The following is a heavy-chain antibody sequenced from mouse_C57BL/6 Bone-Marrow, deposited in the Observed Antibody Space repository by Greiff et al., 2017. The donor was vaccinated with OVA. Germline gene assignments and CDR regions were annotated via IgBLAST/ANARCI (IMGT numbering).Heavy chain of an antibody. Sequence: VQLQQPGAELVRPGSSVKLSCKASGYTFPSYWMDWVKQRPGQGLEWIGNIYPSDSETHYNQKFKDKATLTVDKSSSTAYMQLSSLTSEDSAVYYCARRNYDLSWFAYWGQGTLVTVSA. V-gene: IGHV1-61*01. CDR1: GYTFPSYW. J-gene: IGHJ3*01. D-gene: IGHD2-4*01. CDR3: ARRNYDLSWFAY. CDR2: IYPSDSET.